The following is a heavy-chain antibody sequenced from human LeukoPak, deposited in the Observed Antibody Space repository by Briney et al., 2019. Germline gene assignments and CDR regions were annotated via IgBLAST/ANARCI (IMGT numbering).Heavy chain of an antibody. CDR2: IYTSGST. J-gene: IGHJ4*02. CDR3: AREAGDSGSPGDY. Sequence: SETLSLTCTVSGGSISSGSYYWSWIRQPAGRGLEWIGRIYTSGSTNYNPSLKSRFTISVDTSKNQFSLKLSSVTASHTAVYYCAREAGDSGSPGDYWGQGTLVTVSS. D-gene: IGHD1-26*01. V-gene: IGHV4-61*02. CDR1: GGSISSGSYY.